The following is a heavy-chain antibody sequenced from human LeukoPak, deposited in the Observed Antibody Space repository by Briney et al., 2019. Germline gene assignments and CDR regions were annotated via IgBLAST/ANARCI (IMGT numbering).Heavy chain of an antibody. J-gene: IGHJ6*03. CDR1: GFTFSSYW. V-gene: IGHV3-7*01. CDR2: IKQDGSEK. Sequence: PGGSLRLSCAASGFTFSSYWMSWVRQAPGKGLEWVANIKQDGSEKYYVDSVKGRFTISRDNAKNSLYLQMNSLRAEDTAVYYCARDQALYYYYCYMDVWGKGTTVTVSS. CDR3: ARDQALYYYYCYMDV.